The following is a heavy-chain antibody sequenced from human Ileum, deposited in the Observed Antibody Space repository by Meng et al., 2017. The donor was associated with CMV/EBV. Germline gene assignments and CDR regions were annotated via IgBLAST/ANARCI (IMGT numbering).Heavy chain of an antibody. CDR1: VGSCSGYY. V-gene: IGHV4-34*01. CDR3: ARWTIFGVVPLRY. CDR2: INHSGST. J-gene: IGHJ4*02. D-gene: IGHD3-3*01. Sequence: AGDVGSCSGYYWSRIRQPPGKGLEGIGEINHSGSTNYNPSLKSRVTISVDTSKNQFSLKLSSVTAADTAVYYCARWTIFGVVPLRYWGQGTRVTVSS.